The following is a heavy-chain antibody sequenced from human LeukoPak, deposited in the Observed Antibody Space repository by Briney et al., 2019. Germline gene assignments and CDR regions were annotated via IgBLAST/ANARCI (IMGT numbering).Heavy chain of an antibody. CDR2: IYHSGTT. D-gene: IGHD3-16*01. Sequence: PSETLSLTCAVSGYSISNVYYWGWIRQPPGKGLEWIGTIYHSGTTCYNPSLKSRATLSADTSKNQFSLKLSSVSAADTAVYYCARVWGLSYYYMDVWGKGTTVTVSS. J-gene: IGHJ6*03. CDR1: GYSISNVYY. CDR3: ARVWGLSYYYMDV. V-gene: IGHV4-38-2*01.